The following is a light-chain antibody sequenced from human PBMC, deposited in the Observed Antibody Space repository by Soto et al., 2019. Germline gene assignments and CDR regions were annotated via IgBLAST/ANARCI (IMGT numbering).Light chain of an antibody. CDR3: QQYNIWPQT. V-gene: IGKV3-15*01. CDR1: QSISSY. CDR2: GAS. Sequence: DIVLTQSPATVSLSPGERATLSCMASQSISSYLAWYQQSPGQAPRLLIYGASTRATGIPARFSGSGSGTEFTLTISSLQSEDFAVYYCQQYNIWPQTFGQGTKVDIK. J-gene: IGKJ1*01.